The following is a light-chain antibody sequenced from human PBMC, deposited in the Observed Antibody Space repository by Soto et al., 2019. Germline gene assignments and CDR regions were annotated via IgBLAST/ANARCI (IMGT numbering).Light chain of an antibody. CDR3: SSYTSRSTAV. CDR2: EVN. J-gene: IGLJ1*01. Sequence: QSALTQPASVSGSPGRSITISCTGTSSDVGGYNYVSWYQQHPGKAPKLMIYEVNYRPSGVSNRFSGSKSGNTASLTISGLQTEDEADYYCSSYTSRSTAVFGTGTKVTVL. CDR1: SSDVGGYNY. V-gene: IGLV2-14*01.